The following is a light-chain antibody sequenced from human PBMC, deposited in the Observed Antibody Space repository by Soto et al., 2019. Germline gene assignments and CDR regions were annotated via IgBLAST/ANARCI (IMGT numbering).Light chain of an antibody. V-gene: IGLV3-1*01. CDR2: QDS. Sequence: ELTQPPSVSVSPGQTASITCSGDKLGDKYACWYQQKPGQSPVLVIYQDSKRPSGIPGRFSGSNSGNTATLTISGTQAMDEADYYCQAWDSSTGVFGTGTKLTVL. J-gene: IGLJ1*01. CDR3: QAWDSSTGV. CDR1: KLGDKY.